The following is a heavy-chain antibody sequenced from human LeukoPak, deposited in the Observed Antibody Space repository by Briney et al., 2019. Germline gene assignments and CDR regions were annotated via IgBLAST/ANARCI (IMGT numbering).Heavy chain of an antibody. Sequence: ASVKFSCKASGGTFSSYAISWVRQAPGQGLEWMGGIIPIFGTANYAQKFQGRVTITAGESTSTAYMELSSLRSEDTAVYYCARDPDDSSGTFQGYWGQGTLVTVSS. D-gene: IGHD3-22*01. V-gene: IGHV1-69*13. J-gene: IGHJ4*02. CDR1: GGTFSSYA. CDR2: IIPIFGTA. CDR3: ARDPDDSSGTFQGY.